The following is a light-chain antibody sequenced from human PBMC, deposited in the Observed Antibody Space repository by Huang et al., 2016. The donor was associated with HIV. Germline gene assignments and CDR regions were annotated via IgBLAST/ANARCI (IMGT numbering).Light chain of an antibody. J-gene: IGKJ4*01. Sequence: EIVVTQSPATLSVSPGERAPLSCRASQNISSKLAWYQQKPGQAPRLLIYGASTRANGIPARCSGSESGTEFTLTISSLQSEDFAVYYCQQYDNWPGTFGGGTKVEI. V-gene: IGKV3-15*01. CDR2: GAS. CDR1: QNISSK. CDR3: QQYDNWPGT.